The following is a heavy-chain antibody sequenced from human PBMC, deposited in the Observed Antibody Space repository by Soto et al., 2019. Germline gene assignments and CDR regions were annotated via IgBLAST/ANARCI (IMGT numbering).Heavy chain of an antibody. V-gene: IGHV3-30-3*01. Sequence: HPGGSLRLSCAASGFTFSSYAMHWVRQAPGKGLEWVAVISYDGSDKYYADSVKGRFTNSRDNSKNTLYLQMNSLRAEDTAVYYCARAPRNIVVETNRALVDYWGQGTLVTVSS. J-gene: IGHJ4*02. CDR2: ISYDGSDK. CDR3: ARAPRNIVVETNRALVDY. CDR1: GFTFSSYA. D-gene: IGHD2-2*01.